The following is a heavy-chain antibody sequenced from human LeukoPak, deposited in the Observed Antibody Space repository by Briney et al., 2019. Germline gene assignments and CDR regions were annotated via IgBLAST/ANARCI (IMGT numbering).Heavy chain of an antibody. CDR1: GFTVSANY. J-gene: IGHJ6*02. Sequence: GGSLRLSCAASGFTVSANYLTWVRQAPGKGLEWVSVIYSGGSTYYADSVKGRFTISRHNSENTLYLQMNSLRVEDTAVYYCARSGYCSGGRGYSNYYYGMDVWGQGTTVTVSS. CDR2: IYSGGST. D-gene: IGHD2-15*01. V-gene: IGHV3-53*04. CDR3: ARSGYCSGGRGYSNYYYGMDV.